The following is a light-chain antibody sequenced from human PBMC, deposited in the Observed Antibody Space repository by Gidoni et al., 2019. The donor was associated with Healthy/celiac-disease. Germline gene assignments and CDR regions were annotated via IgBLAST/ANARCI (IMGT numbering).Light chain of an antibody. CDR2: GAS. V-gene: IGKV3-15*01. J-gene: IGKJ2*01. Sequence: VMTQSPATLSVSPGERATLSCRASQSVSSNLAWYQQKPGQAPRLLIYGASTRATGIPARFSGSGSGTEFTLTISSLQSEDFAVYYCQQYNNWPPYTFGQGTKLEIK. CDR1: QSVSSN. CDR3: QQYNNWPPYT.